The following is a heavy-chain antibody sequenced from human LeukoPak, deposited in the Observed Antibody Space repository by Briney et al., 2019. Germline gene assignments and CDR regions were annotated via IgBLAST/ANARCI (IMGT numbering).Heavy chain of an antibody. CDR3: ATTEDYENKIFDY. D-gene: IGHD3-22*01. CDR1: EYTLTELS. Sequence: ASVKVSCKVSEYTLTELSVHWVRQAPGKGLEWMGGFDPEDGETIYAQKFQGRVTMTEDTSTDTAYMELSSLRSGDTAVYYCATTEDYENKIFDYWGQGTLVTVSS. V-gene: IGHV1-24*01. CDR2: FDPEDGET. J-gene: IGHJ4*02.